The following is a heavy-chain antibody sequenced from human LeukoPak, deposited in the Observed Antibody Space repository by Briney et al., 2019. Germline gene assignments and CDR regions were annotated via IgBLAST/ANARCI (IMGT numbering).Heavy chain of an antibody. CDR3: ARHVIVPDSSGYPLD. CDR1: VGSISSYY. J-gene: IGHJ4*02. CDR2: IYYRGST. Sequence: SETLSLTRTVPVGSISSYYRSWIPEPPGKGGEWVGYIYYRGSTHYNPSPKSRVSISVDKTKKKSPLKLSSVTAADTAVYYCARHVIVPDSSGYPLDWGQGTLVTVSS. D-gene: IGHD3-22*01. V-gene: IGHV4-59*08.